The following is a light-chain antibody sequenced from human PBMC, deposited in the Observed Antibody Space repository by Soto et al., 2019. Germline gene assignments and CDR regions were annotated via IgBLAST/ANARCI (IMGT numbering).Light chain of an antibody. CDR3: QSYDSSLSGSYVV. CDR2: DVS. CDR1: SSDVGGYNY. V-gene: IGLV2-11*01. Sequence: QSVLTQPRSVSGSPGQSVTISCTGTSSDVGGYNYVSWYQQHPGKAPKLMIYDVSKRPSGVPDRFSGSKSGNTASLTISGLQAEDEADYYCQSYDSSLSGSYVVFGGGTKVTVL. J-gene: IGLJ2*01.